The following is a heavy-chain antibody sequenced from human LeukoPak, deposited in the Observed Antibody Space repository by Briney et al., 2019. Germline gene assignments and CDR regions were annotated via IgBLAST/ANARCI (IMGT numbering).Heavy chain of an antibody. J-gene: IGHJ4*02. Sequence: GGSLRLSCAASGFTFSSYWMSWVRQAPGKGLEWLADIKEDGSEKYYVDSVKGRFTISRDNAKSSLYLQMNSLRVEDTAVYYCALNPDYYGSGSFDYWGQGTLVTVSS. V-gene: IGHV3-7*01. CDR1: GFTFSSYW. CDR3: ALNPDYYGSGSFDY. CDR2: IKEDGSEK. D-gene: IGHD3-10*01.